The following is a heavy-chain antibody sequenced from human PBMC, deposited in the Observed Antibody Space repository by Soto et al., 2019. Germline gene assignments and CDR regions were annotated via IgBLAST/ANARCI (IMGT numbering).Heavy chain of an antibody. J-gene: IGHJ6*02. CDR1: GDSISSSSYY. Sequence: PSETLSLTCTVSGDSISSSSYYWGWIRQPPGKGLEWIGSTYYSGSTYYTPSLKSRVTISVDTSKNQFSLKLRSVTAADTAVYYCARQLPFCSGSTCFHYYYGMDVWGQGTTVTVSS. V-gene: IGHV4-39*01. D-gene: IGHD2-15*01. CDR2: TYYSGST. CDR3: ARQLPFCSGSTCFHYYYGMDV.